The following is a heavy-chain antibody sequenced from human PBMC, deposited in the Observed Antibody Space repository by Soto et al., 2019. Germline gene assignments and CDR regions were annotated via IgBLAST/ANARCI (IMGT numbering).Heavy chain of an antibody. CDR1: GDYIHVGGYY. V-gene: IGHV4-30-4*01. J-gene: IGHJ5*02. D-gene: IGHD2-2*01. CDR2: IYYTGKT. CDR3: GRDLTSNANCIDP. Sequence: SETLSLTCSVSGDYIHVGGYYWTWIRQRPGKGLEWMGYIYYTGKTYYNPSLESRLTMSVDRSKHQFSLRLTSVTAADTAVYFCGRDLTSNANCIDPWGQGTLVTVSS.